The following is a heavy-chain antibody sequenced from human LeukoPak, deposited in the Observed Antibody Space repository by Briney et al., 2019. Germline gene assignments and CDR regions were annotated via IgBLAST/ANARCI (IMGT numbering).Heavy chain of an antibody. V-gene: IGHV3-7*01. CDR2: IKEDGSEK. J-gene: IGHJ3*02. CDR3: ARAYSSSWYDAFDI. Sequence: GGSLRLSCEASGFTFSSYWMSWVRQAPGKGLEWVANIKEDGSEKDYVDSVKGRFTISRDNAKNSLYLQMNSLRAEDTAVYYCARAYSSSWYDAFDIWGQGTMVTVSS. CDR1: GFTFSSYW. D-gene: IGHD6-13*01.